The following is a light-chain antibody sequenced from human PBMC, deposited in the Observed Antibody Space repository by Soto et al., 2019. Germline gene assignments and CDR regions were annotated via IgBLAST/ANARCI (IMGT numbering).Light chain of an antibody. CDR1: QSISAW. V-gene: IGKV1-5*01. CDR2: DAS. Sequence: IQMTQSPSTLSATALDRGGVGCRAGQSISAWLAWYQQKPGKAPKLLIYDASNLESGVPSRFSGSGSGTEFTLTISNLQTDDFATYYCLQYENYWTFGQGTKVDIK. J-gene: IGKJ1*01. CDR3: LQYENYWT.